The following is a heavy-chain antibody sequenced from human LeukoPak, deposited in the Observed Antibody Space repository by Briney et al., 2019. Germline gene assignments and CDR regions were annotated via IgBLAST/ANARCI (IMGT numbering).Heavy chain of an antibody. CDR3: AREGSYYGPKRAFDI. CDR2: ISAYNGNT. V-gene: IGHV1-18*01. J-gene: IGHJ3*02. D-gene: IGHD1-26*01. Sequence: ASVKVSCKASGYTFTSYGISWVRQAPGQGLEWMGWISAYNGNTNYAQKLQGRVTMTTDTSTSTAYMELRSLRSDDTVVYYCAREGSYYGPKRAFDIWGQGTMVTVSS. CDR1: GYTFTSYG.